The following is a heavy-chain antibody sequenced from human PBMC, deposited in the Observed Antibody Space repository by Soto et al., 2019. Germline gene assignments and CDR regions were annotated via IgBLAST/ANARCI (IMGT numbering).Heavy chain of an antibody. CDR3: ARSRSESAGGTYYSYYYYGMDV. D-gene: IGHD3-10*01. V-gene: IGHV6-1*01. CDR2: THYRARWYD. Sequence: SQTLSLTCATSGDSVSRNGVAWNWIRQSPSRGLEWLGRTHYRARWYDDYAVSVKSRIIINPDTSKNQFSLQLNSVTPEDTAVYYCARSRSESAGGTYYSYYYYGMDVWGQGTTVTVSS. J-gene: IGHJ6*02. CDR1: GDSVSRNGVA.